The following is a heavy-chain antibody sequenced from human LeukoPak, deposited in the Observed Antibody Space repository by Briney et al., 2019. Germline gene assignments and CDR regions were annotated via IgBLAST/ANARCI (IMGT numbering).Heavy chain of an antibody. CDR3: ARGLVGYCSSTSCDLFDP. V-gene: IGHV4-39*07. CDR2: IYYSGST. J-gene: IGHJ5*02. CDR1: GGSISSSSYY. Sequence: PSETLSLTCTVSGGSISSSSYYWGWIRQPPGKGLEWIGSIYYSGSTYYNPSLKSRVTISVDTSKNQFSLKLSSVTAADTAVYYCARGLVGYCSSTSCDLFDPWGQGTLVTVSS. D-gene: IGHD2-2*01.